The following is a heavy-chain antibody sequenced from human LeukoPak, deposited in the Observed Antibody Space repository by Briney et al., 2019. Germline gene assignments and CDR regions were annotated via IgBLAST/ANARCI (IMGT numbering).Heavy chain of an antibody. J-gene: IGHJ6*02. CDR1: GFTVSSNY. CDR3: ARAAVGGVRFLGGYYYYGMDV. Sequence: GGSLRLSCAASGFTVSSNYMSWVRHAPGKGLEWVSVIYSGGSTYYADSAKGRFTISRDNSKNTLYLQMNNLRAEDTAVYDCARAAVGGVRFLGGYYYYGMDVWGQGTTVTVSS. D-gene: IGHD3-3*01. CDR2: IYSGGST. V-gene: IGHV3-66*02.